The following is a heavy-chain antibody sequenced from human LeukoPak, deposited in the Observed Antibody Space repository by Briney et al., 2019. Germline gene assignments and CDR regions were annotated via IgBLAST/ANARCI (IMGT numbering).Heavy chain of an antibody. J-gene: IGHJ5*02. D-gene: IGHD1-26*01. Sequence: GASVKVSCKASGYTFTGYYMHWVRQAPGQGLEWMGVINPSGGTTSYAQKFQGRVTMTRDTSTSTVYMELSSLRSDDTALYYCARDHSGSQHWFDPWGQGTLVIVSS. CDR2: INPSGGTT. CDR1: GYTFTGYY. V-gene: IGHV1-46*01. CDR3: ARDHSGSQHWFDP.